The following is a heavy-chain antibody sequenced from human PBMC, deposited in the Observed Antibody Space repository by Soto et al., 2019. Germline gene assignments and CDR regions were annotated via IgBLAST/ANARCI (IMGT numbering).Heavy chain of an antibody. J-gene: IGHJ6*02. Sequence: QVQLQESGPGLVKPSETLSLTCTVSGGSVSSGSYYWSWIRQPPGKGLEWIGYIYYSGSTNYNPSLKSRVTISVDTSKNQFSLKLSSVTAADTAVYYCAREPTLYGSGSYPRGDYYGMDVWGQGTTVTVSS. V-gene: IGHV4-61*01. CDR3: AREPTLYGSGSYPRGDYYGMDV. CDR2: IYYSGST. D-gene: IGHD3-10*01. CDR1: GGSVSSGSYY.